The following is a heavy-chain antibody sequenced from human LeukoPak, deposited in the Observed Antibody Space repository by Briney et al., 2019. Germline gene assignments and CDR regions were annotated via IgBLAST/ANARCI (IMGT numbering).Heavy chain of an antibody. CDR1: GGSITSYC. CDR2: IYTSGST. CDR3: ARELEGRITLFGVAPNYFDY. J-gene: IGHJ4*02. D-gene: IGHD3-3*01. V-gene: IGHV4-4*07. Sequence: SETLSLTCTVSGGSITSYCWNWIRQPAGKGLEWIGRIYTSGSTKYNPSLKSRVTMSVDTSKNQFSLKLTSVTAADTAVYYCARELEGRITLFGVAPNYFDYWGQGTLVTVSS.